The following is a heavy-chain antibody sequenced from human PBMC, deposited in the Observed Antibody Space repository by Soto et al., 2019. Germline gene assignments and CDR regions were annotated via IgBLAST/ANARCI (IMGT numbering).Heavy chain of an antibody. Sequence: QVQLQQSGAEVQRPGSSVKVSCEASGVSFISFGFAWVRQAPGHGLEWLGKLTPALHLTYYAQRLQGRVTNTADTSTSTPYLELTSLSSKDAADYYWAGMKMARLDHWGQGTLVTVSS. CDR1: GVSFISFG. CDR2: LTPALHLT. J-gene: IGHJ4*02. CDR3: AGMKMARLDH. V-gene: IGHV1-69*09. D-gene: IGHD2-8*01.